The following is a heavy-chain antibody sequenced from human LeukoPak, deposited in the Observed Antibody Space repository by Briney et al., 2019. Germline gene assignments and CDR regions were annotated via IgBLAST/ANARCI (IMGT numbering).Heavy chain of an antibody. CDR2: INSGGSA. J-gene: IGHJ4*02. D-gene: IGHD1-26*01. CDR3: AKEMPPAGAFDY. V-gene: IGHV3-23*01. Sequence: GGSLRLSCAASGFTFSNYDMSWVRQAPGKGLEWVSSINSGGSAYYADSVKGRFTISRDNSKNTLPLQMNSLRVEDTAVYYCAKEMPPAGAFDYWGQGTLVTVSA. CDR1: GFTFSNYD.